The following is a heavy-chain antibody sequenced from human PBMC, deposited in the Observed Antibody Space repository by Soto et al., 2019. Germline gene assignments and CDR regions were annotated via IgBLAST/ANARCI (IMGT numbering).Heavy chain of an antibody. V-gene: IGHV3-21*01. D-gene: IGHD3-10*01. CDR2: ISSSSSYI. CDR3: ARGGESYGDWFDP. J-gene: IGHJ5*02. CDR1: GFTFSSYS. Sequence: PGGSLRLSCAASGFTFSSYSMNWVRQAPGKGLEWVSSISSSSSYIYYADSVKGRFTISRDNAKNSLYLQMNSLRAEDTAVYYCARGGESYGDWFDPWGQGTLVTVSS.